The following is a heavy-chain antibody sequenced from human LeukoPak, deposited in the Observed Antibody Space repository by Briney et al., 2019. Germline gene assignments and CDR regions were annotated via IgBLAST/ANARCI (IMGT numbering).Heavy chain of an antibody. D-gene: IGHD6-13*01. Sequence: SETLSLTCTVSGGSISSSSYYWGWIRQPPGKGLEWIGSIYYSGSTYYNPSLKSRVTISIDTSRNQFSLKLSSVTAADTAVYFCARVAAAGNYYFDYWGQGTLVTVSS. V-gene: IGHV4-39*07. CDR3: ARVAAAGNYYFDY. J-gene: IGHJ4*02. CDR2: IYYSGST. CDR1: GGSISSSSYY.